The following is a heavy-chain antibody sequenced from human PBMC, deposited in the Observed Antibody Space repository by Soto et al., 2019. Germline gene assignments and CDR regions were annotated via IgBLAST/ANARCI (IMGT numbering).Heavy chain of an antibody. CDR2: IIPISGTP. V-gene: IGHV1-69*12. D-gene: IGHD2-2*01. J-gene: IGHJ6*02. Sequence: QVQLVQSGAEVKRPGSSVKVSCKASGGTFSSYAISWVRQAPGQGLEWMGGIIPISGTPNYAQKFQGRVTITADESTSTAYMELSSLRSEDTAVYYCARHVPAAGYYYGMDVWGQGTTVTVSS. CDR1: GGTFSSYA. CDR3: ARHVPAAGYYYGMDV.